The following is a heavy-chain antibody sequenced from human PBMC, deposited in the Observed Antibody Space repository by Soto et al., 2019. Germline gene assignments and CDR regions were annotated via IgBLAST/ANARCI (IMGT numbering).Heavy chain of an antibody. D-gene: IGHD4-4*01. CDR1: GYTFTNYA. Sequence: GASVKVSCKASGYTFTNYAMHWVRQAPGQRLEWMGWINAGNGNTQYSQRFPGRVTITRDTSASTAFMELSSLTSEDTAVYYCARLTTTTTLGSSYFYYYMDVRGKGTTVTVSS. V-gene: IGHV1-3*01. CDR2: INAGNGNT. J-gene: IGHJ6*03. CDR3: ARLTTTTTLGSSYFYYYMDV.